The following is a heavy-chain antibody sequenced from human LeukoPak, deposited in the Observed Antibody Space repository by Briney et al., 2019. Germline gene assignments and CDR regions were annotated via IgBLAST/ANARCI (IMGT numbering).Heavy chain of an antibody. J-gene: IGHJ3*02. D-gene: IGHD6-13*01. CDR2: INPNSGGT. CDR3: AKAGAALQDAFDI. V-gene: IGHV1-2*02. CDR1: GYTFTGYY. Sequence: ASVKVSCKTSGYTFTGYYMHWVRQAPGQGLEWMGWINPNSGGTNYAQKFQGRVTMTRDTSISTAYMELSRLRSDDTAVYYCAKAGAALQDAFDIWGQGTMVTVSS.